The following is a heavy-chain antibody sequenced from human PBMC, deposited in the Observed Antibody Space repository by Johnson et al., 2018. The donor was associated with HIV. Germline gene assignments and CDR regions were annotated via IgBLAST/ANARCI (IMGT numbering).Heavy chain of an antibody. CDR3: AREGAAAGPTDAFDI. J-gene: IGHJ3*02. V-gene: IGHV3-30*02. CDR2: IRYDGSNK. Sequence: QVQLVESGGGVVQPGGSLRLSCAASGFTFSSYGMHWVRQAPGKGLEWVAFIRYDGSNKYYADSVKGRFTNSRDNSKNTLYLQRNSLRAEDTAVYCWAREGAAAGPTDAFDIWGQGTMVTVSS. CDR1: GFTFSSYG. D-gene: IGHD6-13*01.